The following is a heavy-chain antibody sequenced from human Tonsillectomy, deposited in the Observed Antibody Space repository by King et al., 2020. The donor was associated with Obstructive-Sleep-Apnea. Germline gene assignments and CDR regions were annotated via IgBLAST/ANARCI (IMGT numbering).Heavy chain of an antibody. CDR3: ARVGSGSSTFTNYGMDV. Sequence: QLVQSGAEVKKPGASVKVSCKASGYTFTSYYMHWVRQAPGQGLEWMGIINPSGGSTSYAQKFQGRVTMTRDTSTSTVYMELSSLRSEDTAVYYCARVGSGSSTFTNYGMDVWGQGTTVTVSS. CDR2: INPSGGST. J-gene: IGHJ6*02. CDR1: GYTFTSYY. D-gene: IGHD1-26*01. V-gene: IGHV1-46*01.